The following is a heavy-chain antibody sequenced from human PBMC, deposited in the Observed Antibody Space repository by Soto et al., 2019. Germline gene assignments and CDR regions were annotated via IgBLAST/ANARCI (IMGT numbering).Heavy chain of an antibody. CDR1: GGSISISSYY. CDR2: IYYSGST. Sequence: SETLSLTCTVSGGSISISSYYWGWIRQPPGKGLEWIGSIYYSGSTYYNPSLKSRVTISVDTSKNQFSLKLSSVTAADTAVYYCARQPLLAARNWFDPWGQGTLVTVSS. V-gene: IGHV4-39*01. J-gene: IGHJ5*02. D-gene: IGHD2-15*01. CDR3: ARQPLLAARNWFDP.